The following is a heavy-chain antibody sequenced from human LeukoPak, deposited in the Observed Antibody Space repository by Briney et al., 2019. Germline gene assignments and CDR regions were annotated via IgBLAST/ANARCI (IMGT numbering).Heavy chain of an antibody. Sequence: GGSLRLSCAASGFTLSSYGMHWVRQAPGKGLEWVAFIRYDGSNKYHADSVKGRFTISRGNSKNTLYLQMNSLRAEDTAVYYCAREIVGANYYYYMDVWGKGTTVTISS. J-gene: IGHJ6*03. D-gene: IGHD1-26*01. CDR1: GFTLSSYG. CDR2: IRYDGSNK. V-gene: IGHV3-30*02. CDR3: AREIVGANYYYYMDV.